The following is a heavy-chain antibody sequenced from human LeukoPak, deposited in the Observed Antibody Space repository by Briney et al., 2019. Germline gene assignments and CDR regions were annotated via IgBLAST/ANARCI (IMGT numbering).Heavy chain of an antibody. V-gene: IGHV4-59*08. Sequence: PSETLSLTCTVSGGSISSYYWSWIRQPPGKGLEWIGYIYFSGSTNYNPSLKSRVTISVDTSKNQFSLKLSSVTAADTAVYYCARHRLGYSYGPFDNWGQGTLVTVSS. J-gene: IGHJ4*02. CDR1: GGSISSYY. D-gene: IGHD5-18*01. CDR2: IYFSGST. CDR3: ARHRLGYSYGPFDN.